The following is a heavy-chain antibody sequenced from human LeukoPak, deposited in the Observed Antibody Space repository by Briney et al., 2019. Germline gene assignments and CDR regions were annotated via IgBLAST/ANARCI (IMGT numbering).Heavy chain of an antibody. CDR2: INWNGGST. CDR3: ARVGQQLSGTYYFDY. J-gene: IGHJ4*02. D-gene: IGHD6-13*01. Sequence: GGSLRLSCAASGFTFDDYGMSWVRQAPGKGLEWVSGINWNGGSTGYADSVKGRFTISRDNAKNSLYLQMNSLRAEDTALYYCARVGQQLSGTYYFDYWGQGTLVTVSS. V-gene: IGHV3-20*04. CDR1: GFTFDDYG.